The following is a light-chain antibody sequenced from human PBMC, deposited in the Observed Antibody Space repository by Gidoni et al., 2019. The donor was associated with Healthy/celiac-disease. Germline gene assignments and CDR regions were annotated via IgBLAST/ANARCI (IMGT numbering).Light chain of an antibody. J-gene: IGKJ3*01. V-gene: IGKV1-27*01. Sequence: DIQMTQSPSSLSASVGDRVTITCRARQGISNYLAWYQQKPGKVPKLLIYAASTLQSGVPSRFSGSGSGTDFTLTISSLQPEDVATYYCQKYNSAPPFTFGPGTKVDIK. CDR3: QKYNSAPPFT. CDR1: QGISNY. CDR2: AAS.